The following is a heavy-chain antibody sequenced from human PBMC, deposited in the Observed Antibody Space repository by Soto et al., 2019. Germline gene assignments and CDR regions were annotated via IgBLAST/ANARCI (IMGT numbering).Heavy chain of an antibody. Sequence: GGSLRLSCAASGFTFSSYAMSWVRQAPGKGLEWVSAISGSGGGTYYADSVKGRFTISRDKSKNTLHLQMNSLRAEDTALYYCANSYSERYFDYWGQGTLVTVSS. CDR2: ISGSGGGT. V-gene: IGHV3-23*01. CDR3: ANSYSERYFDY. D-gene: IGHD4-4*01. CDR1: GFTFSSYA. J-gene: IGHJ4*02.